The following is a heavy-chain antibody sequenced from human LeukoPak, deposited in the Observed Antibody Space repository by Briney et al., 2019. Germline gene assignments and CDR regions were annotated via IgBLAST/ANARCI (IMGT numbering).Heavy chain of an antibody. CDR2: ISYDGSNK. D-gene: IGHD1-26*01. J-gene: IGHJ6*02. CDR1: GFTFSSYA. V-gene: IGHV3-30-3*01. CDR3: ARVLVGATSYYYYGMDV. Sequence: GGSLRLSCAASGFTFSSYAMHWVRRAQAKGLEWVAVISYDGSNKYYADSVKGRFTISRDNSKNTLYLQMNSLRAEDTAVYYCARVLVGATSYYYYGMDVWGQGTTVTVSS.